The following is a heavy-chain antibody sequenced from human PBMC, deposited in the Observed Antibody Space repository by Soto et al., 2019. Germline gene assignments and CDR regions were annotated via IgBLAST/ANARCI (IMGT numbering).Heavy chain of an antibody. CDR2: ITSSSSTI. V-gene: IGHV3-48*02. J-gene: IGHJ5*02. CDR1: GFTFSSYS. Sequence: ESGGGLVQPGGSLRLSCAASGFTFSSYSMNWVRQAPGKGLEWVSYITSSSSTIYYADSVKGRFTISRDNAKNSLYLQMNSLREEDTAVYYCARGPHCSTSSCYEDENWFDPWGQGTLVTVSS. D-gene: IGHD2-2*01. CDR3: ARGPHCSTSSCYEDENWFDP.